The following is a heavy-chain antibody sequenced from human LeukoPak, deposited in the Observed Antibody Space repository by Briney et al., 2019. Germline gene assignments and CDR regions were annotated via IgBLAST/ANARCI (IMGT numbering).Heavy chain of an antibody. J-gene: IGHJ4*02. CDR1: GGSISSYY. Sequence: SETLSLTCTVSGGSISSYYWSWIRQPPGKGLEWIGYIHNSGSTNCNPSLKSRVTISVDTSKNQFSLRLSSVTAADTALYYCARHRYSVVYYFDYWGQGTLVTVSS. D-gene: IGHD6-13*01. CDR3: ARHRYSVVYYFDY. V-gene: IGHV4-59*08. CDR2: IHNSGST.